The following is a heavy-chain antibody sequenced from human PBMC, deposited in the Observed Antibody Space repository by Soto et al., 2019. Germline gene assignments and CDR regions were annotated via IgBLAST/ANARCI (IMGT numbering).Heavy chain of an antibody. J-gene: IGHJ4*02. V-gene: IGHV4-34*01. CDR1: GGSFSGYY. CDR3: ASVLRYL. CDR2: INDSGRT. Sequence: QVQLQQWGAGLLKPSETLSLTCAVYGGSFSGYYWSWIRQPPGKGLEWIGEINDSGRTNYNPSLTSRVTKSVDTSKTQFSLNLRSVTAADTAVYYCASVLRYLWGQGTLVTVSS. D-gene: IGHD3-9*01.